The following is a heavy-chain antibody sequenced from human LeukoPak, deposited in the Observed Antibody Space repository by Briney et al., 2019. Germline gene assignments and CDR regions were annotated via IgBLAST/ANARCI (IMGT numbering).Heavy chain of an antibody. CDR1: GDSMSSTTYY. CDR2: FYYTGNT. V-gene: IGHV4-39*01. Sequence: TSSETLSHTCTVSGDSMSSTTYYWGWIRQPPGKGLEWIGSFYYTGNTYYNPSLKSRVTISVDTSKNQFSLKVNSVTAADTAVYYCAVIVATSWDYWGQGTLVTVSS. D-gene: IGHD5-12*01. J-gene: IGHJ4*02. CDR3: AVIVATSWDY.